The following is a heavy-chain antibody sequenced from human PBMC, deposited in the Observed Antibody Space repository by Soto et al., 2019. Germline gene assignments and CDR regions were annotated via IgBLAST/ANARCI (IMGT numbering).Heavy chain of an antibody. Sequence: GGSLRLSCAASGFTFSSYGMHWVRQAPGKGLEWVAVISYDGSNKYYADSVKGRFTISRDNSKNTLYLQMNSLRAEDTAVYYCAKGAIFGAWGQGTLVTVSS. J-gene: IGHJ4*02. CDR3: AKGAIFGA. D-gene: IGHD3-3*01. V-gene: IGHV3-30*18. CDR1: GFTFSSYG. CDR2: ISYDGSNK.